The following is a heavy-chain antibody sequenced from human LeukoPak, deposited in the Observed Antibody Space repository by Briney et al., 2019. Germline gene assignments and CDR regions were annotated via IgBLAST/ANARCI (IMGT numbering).Heavy chain of an antibody. CDR2: FDPEEGEK. V-gene: IGHV1-24*01. CDR3: ATATTTPGSLVVEHYFDY. D-gene: IGHD1-26*01. CDR1: GYTLTELS. J-gene: IGHJ4*02. Sequence: ASVKVSCKVSGYTLTELSMHWVGQAPGKGGGGVGGFDPEEGEKIYAQEFQGRGTITEETYTDTAYMELSSLRSEDTAVYYCATATTTPGSLVVEHYFDYWGQGTLVTVSS.